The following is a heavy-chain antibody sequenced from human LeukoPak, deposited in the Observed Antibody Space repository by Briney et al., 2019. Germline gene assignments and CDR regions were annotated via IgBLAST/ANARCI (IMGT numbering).Heavy chain of an antibody. D-gene: IGHD1-26*01. CDR2: ISGSGGST. CDR1: GFTFSSYA. V-gene: IGHV3-23*01. J-gene: IGHJ4*02. Sequence: GGSLRLSCAASGFTFSSYAMSWVRQAPGKGLEWVSAISGSGGSTYYADSVRGRFSISRDTSKNTMYPQMNSLRAEDTAVYYCARDRTSGSYLFDYWGQGTLVTVSS. CDR3: ARDRTSGSYLFDY.